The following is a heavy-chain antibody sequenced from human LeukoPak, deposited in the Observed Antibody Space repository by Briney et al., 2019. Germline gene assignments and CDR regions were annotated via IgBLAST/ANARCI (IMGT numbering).Heavy chain of an antibody. CDR3: ARTPTTRAFARFDY. CDR2: INSDGSST. Sequence: PGGSLRLSCAASGFTFSSYWMHWVRHAPGKGLVWVSRINSDGSSTSYADSVKGRFTISRDNSKNTLYLQMNSLRAEDTAVYYCARTPTTRAFARFDYWGQGTLVTVSS. V-gene: IGHV3-74*01. CDR1: GFTFSSYW. D-gene: IGHD1-26*01. J-gene: IGHJ4*02.